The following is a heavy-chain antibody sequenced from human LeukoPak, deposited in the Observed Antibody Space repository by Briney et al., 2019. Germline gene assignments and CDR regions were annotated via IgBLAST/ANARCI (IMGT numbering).Heavy chain of an antibody. CDR1: GFTFSSYR. V-gene: IGHV4-34*01. CDR3: ARGPVGATRHFDY. Sequence: GSLRLSCAASGFTFSSYRMNWVRQPPGKGLEWIGEINHSGSTNYNPSLKSRVTISVDTSKNQFSLKMSSVTAADTAVYYCARGPVGATRHFDYWGQGTLVTVSS. J-gene: IGHJ4*02. D-gene: IGHD1-26*01. CDR2: INHSGST.